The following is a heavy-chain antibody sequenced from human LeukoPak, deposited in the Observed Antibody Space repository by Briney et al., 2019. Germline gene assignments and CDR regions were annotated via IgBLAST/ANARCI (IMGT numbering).Heavy chain of an antibody. CDR1: GFTFSSYA. V-gene: IGHV3-23*01. Sequence: PGGSLRLSCAASGFTFSSYAMSWVRQAPGKELEWVSAISGSGGSTYYADSVKGRFTISRDNSKNTLYLQMNSLRAEDTAVYYCAKDVGVGPGATHAFDIWGQGTMVTVSS. CDR2: ISGSGGST. CDR3: AKDVGVGPGATHAFDI. J-gene: IGHJ3*02. D-gene: IGHD1-26*01.